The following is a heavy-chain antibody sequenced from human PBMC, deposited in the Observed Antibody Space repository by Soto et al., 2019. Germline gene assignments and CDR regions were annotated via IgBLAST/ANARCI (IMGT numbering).Heavy chain of an antibody. D-gene: IGHD2-2*01. J-gene: IGHJ6*02. CDR1: GGTFSSYA. CDR3: ARSRGSSTSLEIYYYYYYFMDV. V-gene: IGHV1-69*01. CDR2: IIPISETT. Sequence: QVQLVQSGAEVKKPGSSVKVSCKASGGTFSSYAIRWVRQAPGQGLEWMGGIIPISETTNYAQKVQGRVTITADESKSTAYMELSSLRSEDTAVYYCARSRGSSTSLEIYYYYYYFMDVWGQGTTVTVSS.